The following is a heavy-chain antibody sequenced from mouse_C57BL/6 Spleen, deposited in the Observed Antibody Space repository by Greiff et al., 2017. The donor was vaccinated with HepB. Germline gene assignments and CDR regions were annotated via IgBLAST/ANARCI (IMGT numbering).Heavy chain of an antibody. V-gene: IGHV5-17*01. J-gene: IGHJ3*01. CDR1: GFTFSDYG. CDR3: ARVTTVVAPGFAY. D-gene: IGHD1-1*01. Sequence: DVKLVESGGGLVKPGGSLKLSCAASGFTFSDYGMHWVRQAPEKGLEWVAYISSGSSTIYYADTVKGRFTISRDNAKNTLFLQMTSLRSEDTAMYYCARVTTVVAPGFAYWGQGTLVTVSA. CDR2: ISSGSSTI.